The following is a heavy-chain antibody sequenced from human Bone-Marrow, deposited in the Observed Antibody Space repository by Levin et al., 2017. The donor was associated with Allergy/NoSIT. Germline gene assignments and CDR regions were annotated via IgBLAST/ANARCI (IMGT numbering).Heavy chain of an antibody. CDR1: GFIFSDYY. CDR3: TRGPFTPTFDY. Sequence: GESLKISCAASGFIFSDYYMSWIRQAPGKGLEFVSYISGGGSAISYADSVRGRFTISRDNAKNSLFLQMNSLRAEDTAVYYCTRGPFTPTFDYWGQGTLVTVSS. CDR2: ISGGGSAI. V-gene: IGHV3-11*01. J-gene: IGHJ4*02.